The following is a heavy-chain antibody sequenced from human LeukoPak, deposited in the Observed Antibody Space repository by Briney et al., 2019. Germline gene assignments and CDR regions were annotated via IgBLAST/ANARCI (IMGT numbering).Heavy chain of an antibody. J-gene: IGHJ6*03. Sequence: PGGSLRLSCAASGFTFSSYAMHWVRQAPGKGLEWVAVISFDGSNKYYADSVKGRFTISRDNSKNTLYLQMNSLRAEDTAVYYCARDGSQYYDFWSGYAHYYYYMDVWGKGTTVTVSS. CDR3: ARDGSQYYDFWSGYAHYYYYMDV. V-gene: IGHV3-30-3*01. CDR2: ISFDGSNK. CDR1: GFTFSSYA. D-gene: IGHD3-3*01.